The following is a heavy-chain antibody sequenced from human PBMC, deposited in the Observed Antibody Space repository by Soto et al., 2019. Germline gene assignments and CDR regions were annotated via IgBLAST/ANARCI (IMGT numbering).Heavy chain of an antibody. CDR3: ARSITGYSYADS. J-gene: IGHJ4*02. CDR2: INSDGSST. D-gene: IGHD5-18*01. Sequence: EVQLVESGGGLVQPGGSLRLSCAASGFTFSSYWMHWVRQAPGKGLVWVSRINSDGSSTVYADPVKGRFTISRDNAKNTLYLQMNSLRAEDTAVYYCARSITGYSYADSWGQGTLVTVSS. CDR1: GFTFSSYW. V-gene: IGHV3-74*01.